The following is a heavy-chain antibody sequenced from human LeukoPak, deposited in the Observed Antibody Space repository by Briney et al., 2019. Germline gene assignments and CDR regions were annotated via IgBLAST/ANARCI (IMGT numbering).Heavy chain of an antibody. CDR1: GGTFSGYY. CDR2: INHSGST. CDR3: ARGPLSGSSKARMDV. D-gene: IGHD3-10*01. V-gene: IGHV4-34*01. Sequence: SETLSLTCAVYGGTFSGYYWSWIRQPPGKGLKWIGEINHSGSTNYNPSLNSRVNISVDTSKNQFSLKLSSVTAADTAVYYCARGPLSGSSKARMDVWGQGTTVTVSS. J-gene: IGHJ6*02.